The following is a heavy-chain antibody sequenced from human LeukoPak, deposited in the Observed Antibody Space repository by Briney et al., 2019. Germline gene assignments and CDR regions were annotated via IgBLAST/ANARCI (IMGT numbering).Heavy chain of an antibody. CDR1: GGSISSYY. CDR2: IYYSGST. Sequence: SETLSLTCTVSGGSISSYYWSWIRQPPGKGLEWIGYIYYSGSTNYNPSLKSRVTISVDTSKNQFSLKLTSATAADTAVYYCARHRLSTSSGEGPTFFDFWGQGTQVTVSS. D-gene: IGHD6-6*01. CDR3: ARHRLSTSSGEGPTFFDF. J-gene: IGHJ4*02. V-gene: IGHV4-59*08.